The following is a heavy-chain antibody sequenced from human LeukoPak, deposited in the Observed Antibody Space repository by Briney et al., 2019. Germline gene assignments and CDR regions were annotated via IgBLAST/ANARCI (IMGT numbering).Heavy chain of an antibody. Sequence: GGSLRLSCAASGFTFSSYSMNWVRQAPGKGLEWVSTISGRGDSTYYADSVKGRFTISRDNSRNTLYLQMNTLRAEDTAVYYCAKAIAAPVWYFDLWGRGTLVTVSS. CDR3: AKAIAAPVWYFDL. CDR1: GFTFSSYS. CDR2: ISGRGDST. D-gene: IGHD6-13*01. V-gene: IGHV3-23*01. J-gene: IGHJ2*01.